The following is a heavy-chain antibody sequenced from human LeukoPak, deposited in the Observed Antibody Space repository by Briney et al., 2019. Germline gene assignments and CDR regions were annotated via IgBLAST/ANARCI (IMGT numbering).Heavy chain of an antibody. CDR3: AHNEYGDPHYFDY. D-gene: IGHD4-17*01. V-gene: IGHV4-39*07. J-gene: IGHJ4*02. CDR2: IYHSGTT. Sequence: PSETLSLTCSIYNGSVNSNSDYWGWIRQPPGKGLEWIGSIYHSGTTYYNPSLKSRVTISVDTSKNQFSLKLSSVTAADMAVYYCAHNEYGDPHYFDYWGQGTLVTVPS. CDR1: NGSVNSNSDY.